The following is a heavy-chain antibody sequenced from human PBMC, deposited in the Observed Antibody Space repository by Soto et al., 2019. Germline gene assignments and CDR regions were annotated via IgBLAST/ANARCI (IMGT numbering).Heavy chain of an antibody. J-gene: IGHJ2*01. CDR2: ISIAGGR. CDR1: GFIFSNYD. CDR3: ARDLEMYGYWYFDL. D-gene: IGHD1-1*01. Sequence: DVQLVESGGGLVQPGGSLRLSCTASGFIFSNYDMHWVRQVTGKGLEWVSGISIAGGRHYADSVKGRFTISRENAKNSLYLEMNNLGAADTAVYHCARDLEMYGYWYFDLWGRGTLVTVSS. V-gene: IGHV3-13*01.